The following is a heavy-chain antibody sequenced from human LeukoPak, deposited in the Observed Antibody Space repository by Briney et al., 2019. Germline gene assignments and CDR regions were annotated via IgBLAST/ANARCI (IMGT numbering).Heavy chain of an antibody. D-gene: IGHD3-16*01. CDR3: ARALGDAFDI. Sequence: GGTLRLSCAASGFTVSSNYMSWVRQAPGKGLEWVSVIYSGDSTFYADSVKGRFTISRDNSKNTLYLQMNSLRAEDTAVYYCARALGDAFDIWGQGTMVTVSS. CDR2: IYSGDST. CDR1: GFTVSSNY. V-gene: IGHV3-53*01. J-gene: IGHJ3*02.